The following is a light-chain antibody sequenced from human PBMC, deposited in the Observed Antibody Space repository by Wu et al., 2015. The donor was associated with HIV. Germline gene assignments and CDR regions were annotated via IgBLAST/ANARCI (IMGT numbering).Light chain of an antibody. CDR2: GAS. CDR1: QSVSSSY. CDR3: QQYDNWPLS. V-gene: IGKV3-20*01. Sequence: EIVLTQSPGTLSLSPGERATLSCRASQSVSSSYLAWYQQKPGQAPRHLIYGASSRATGIPDRFSGSGSGTDFTLTISRLEPEDFAVYYCQQYDNWPLSFGGGTKVEIK. J-gene: IGKJ4*01.